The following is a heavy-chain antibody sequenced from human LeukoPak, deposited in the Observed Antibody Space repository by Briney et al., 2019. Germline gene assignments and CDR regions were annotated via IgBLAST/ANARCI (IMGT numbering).Heavy chain of an antibody. CDR1: GGSFSGYY. CDR3: ARGDYYDSSGLDY. D-gene: IGHD3-22*01. CDR2: IYNNGKT. J-gene: IGHJ4*02. V-gene: IGHV4-34*11. Sequence: PSETLSLTCAVYGGSFSGYYWSWIRRPPGKGLEWIGYIYNNGKTNYYPSFKSRATISVDTSKNQFSLKLSSVTAADTAVYYCARGDYYDSSGLDYWGQGTLVTVSS.